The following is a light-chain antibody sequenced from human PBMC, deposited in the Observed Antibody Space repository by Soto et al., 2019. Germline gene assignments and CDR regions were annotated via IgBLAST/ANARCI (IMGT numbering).Light chain of an antibody. CDR1: SSDVGGYNY. J-gene: IGLJ1*01. Sequence: QSVLTQPPSASGSPGQSVTISCAGTSSDVGGYNYVSWYQQYPGTVPKLMIYEVSERPSGVPDRFSGSKSGNTAFLTVPGLQAEDEDDYHCLAYADTAHVFGTGTKLTVL. V-gene: IGLV2-8*01. CDR3: LAYADTAHV. CDR2: EVS.